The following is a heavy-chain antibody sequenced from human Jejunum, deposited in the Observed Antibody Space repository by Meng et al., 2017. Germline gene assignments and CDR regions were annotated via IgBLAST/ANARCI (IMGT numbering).Heavy chain of an antibody. J-gene: IGHJ3*02. CDR2: ITPNSDTI. V-gene: IGHV3-9*03. CDR3: TRGTWGNPFDI. Sequence: GGSLRLSCAASGFTFGAYSMYWVRQPPGKGLEWVSRITPNSDTIVYADSVKGRFTVSRDNAKNSLSLHMHSLRPEDMALYYCTRGTWGNPFDIWGPGTMVTVSS. D-gene: IGHD7-27*01. CDR1: GFTFGAYS.